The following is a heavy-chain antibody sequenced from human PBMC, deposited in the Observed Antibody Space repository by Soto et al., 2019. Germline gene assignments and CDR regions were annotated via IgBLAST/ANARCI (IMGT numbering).Heavy chain of an antibody. V-gene: IGHV1-69*13. Sequence: SVKVSCKASGGTFSSYAISWVRQAPGQGLEWMGGIIPIFGTANYAQKFQGRVTITADESTSTAYMELSSLRSEDTAVYYCARDAPGFPTAPLYSSGWYERYYYYGMDVWGQGTTVTVSS. D-gene: IGHD6-19*01. CDR2: IIPIFGTA. J-gene: IGHJ6*02. CDR1: GGTFSSYA. CDR3: ARDAPGFPTAPLYSSGWYERYYYYGMDV.